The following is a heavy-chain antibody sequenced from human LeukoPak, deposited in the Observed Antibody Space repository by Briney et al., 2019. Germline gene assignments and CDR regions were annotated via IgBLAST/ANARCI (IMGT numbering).Heavy chain of an antibody. Sequence: SETLSLTCTVSGGSISSSSYYWGWIRQPPGKGLEWIGSIYYSGSTHYNPSLNSRVTMSVDTSKNHFSLKLTSVTAADTAVYYCARDRGTWNDDGFDYWGQGTLVTVSS. CDR2: IYYSGST. D-gene: IGHD1-1*01. V-gene: IGHV4-39*07. CDR3: ARDRGTWNDDGFDY. CDR1: GGSISSSSYY. J-gene: IGHJ4*02.